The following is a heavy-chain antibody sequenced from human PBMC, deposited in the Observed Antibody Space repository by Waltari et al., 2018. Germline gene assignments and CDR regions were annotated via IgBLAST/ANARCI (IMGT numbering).Heavy chain of an antibody. Sequence: GNTNYAQKLQGRVTMTTDTSTSTAYMELRSLRSDDTAVYYCARRPDHIAARHWFDYWGQGTLVTVSS. CDR3: ARRPDHIAARHWFDY. V-gene: IGHV1-18*01. D-gene: IGHD6-6*01. J-gene: IGHJ4*02. CDR2: GNT.